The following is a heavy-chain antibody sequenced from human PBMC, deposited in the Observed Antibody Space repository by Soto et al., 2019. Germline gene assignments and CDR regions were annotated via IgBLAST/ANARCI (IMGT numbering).Heavy chain of an antibody. D-gene: IGHD6-13*01. CDR1: GYTLTELS. V-gene: IGHV1-24*01. CDR2: FGPGDGET. Sequence: QVQLVQSGAEVEKPGASVKVSCKVSGYTLTELSMHWVRQAPGKGLEWTGGFGPGDGETIYGQKFQGRVTMAEDTXXGKAYMGLSSLRTEDTAVYDCAAVIAAAGHVTFDYWGQGALVPVSS. CDR3: AAVIAAAGHVTFDY. J-gene: IGHJ4*02.